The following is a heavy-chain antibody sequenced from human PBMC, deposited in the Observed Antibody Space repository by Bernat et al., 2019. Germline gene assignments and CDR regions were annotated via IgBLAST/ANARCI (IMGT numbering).Heavy chain of an antibody. CDR2: IKSKADGGTT. Sequence: EVQLLESGGGLVKPGGSLRLSCAASGFTFIDAWMNWVRQAPGKGLEFIGRIKSKADGGTTDYAAPVKGSFTISRDDSQNMVYLQKNDLKTDDTSLYYGTTKQTPRECNGENCYDSWGQGALVTVSS. CDR1: GFTFIDAW. CDR3: TTKQTPRECNGENCYDS. V-gene: IGHV3-15*01. J-gene: IGHJ4*02. D-gene: IGHD2-8*01.